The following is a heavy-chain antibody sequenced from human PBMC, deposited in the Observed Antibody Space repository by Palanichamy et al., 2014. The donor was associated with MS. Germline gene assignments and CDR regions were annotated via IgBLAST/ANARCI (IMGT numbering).Heavy chain of an antibody. CDR2: IRYDGSNK. CDR1: GFTFRSYG. D-gene: IGHD3-22*01. J-gene: IGHJ3*02. V-gene: IGHV3-30*02. CDR3: AKVNYYDMGDAFDI. Sequence: QVQLVESGGGVVQPGGSLRLSCAASGFTFRSYGMHWVRQAPGKGLEWVAFIRYDGSNKLYADSVKGRFTISRDNSKNTLYLQMNSLRAEDTALYYCAKVNYYDMGDAFDIWGQGTMVTVS.